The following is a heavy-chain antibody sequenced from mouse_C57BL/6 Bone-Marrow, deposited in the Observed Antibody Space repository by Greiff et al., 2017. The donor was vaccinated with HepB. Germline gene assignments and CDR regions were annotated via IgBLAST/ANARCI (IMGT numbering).Heavy chain of an antibody. J-gene: IGHJ3*01. V-gene: IGHV1-26*01. D-gene: IGHD3-3*01. CDR2: INPNNGGT. Sequence: EVQLQQSGPELVKPGASVKISCKASGYTFTDYYMNWVKQRHGKSLEWIGDINPNNGGTSYNQKFKGKATMTVDKSSSTAYMELRSLTSEDSAVYYWAGTLNSWFAYWGQGTLVTVSA. CDR1: GYTFTDYY. CDR3: AGTLNSWFAY.